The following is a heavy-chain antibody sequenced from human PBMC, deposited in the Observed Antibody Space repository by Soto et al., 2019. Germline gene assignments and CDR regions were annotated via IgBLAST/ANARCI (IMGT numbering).Heavy chain of an antibody. CDR1: GGSISGYY. V-gene: IGHV4-59*01. CDR2: IHYSGST. D-gene: IGHD6-13*01. Sequence: VQLQESAPGLVNPSETLSLTCTVAGGSISGYYWSWIRQYPGKGLERIGYIHYSGSTNYNPSLLSRGTISVDNSKNQLSHKLSPVTAADTAVYYCARGSAAGTTARFDHWGQGTLVTVSS. CDR3: ARGSAAGTTARFDH. J-gene: IGHJ4*02.